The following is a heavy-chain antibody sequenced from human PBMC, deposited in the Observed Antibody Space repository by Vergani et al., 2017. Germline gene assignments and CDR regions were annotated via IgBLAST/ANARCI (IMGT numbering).Heavy chain of an antibody. D-gene: IGHD5-18*01. CDR3: ARDRGYSYGYVSAYDYGMDV. CDR1: GGTFSSYA. CDR2: IIPIFGIA. J-gene: IGHJ6*02. Sequence: QVQLVQSGAEVKKPGSSVKVSCKASGGTFSSYAISWVRQAPGQGLEWMGGIIPIFGIANYAQKFQGRVTITADKSTSTAYMELSSLRSEDTAVYYCARDRGYSYGYVSAYDYGMDVWGQGTTVTVSS. V-gene: IGHV1-69*17.